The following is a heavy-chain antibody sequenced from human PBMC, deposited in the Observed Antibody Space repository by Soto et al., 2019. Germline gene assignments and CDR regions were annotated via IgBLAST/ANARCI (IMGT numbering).Heavy chain of an antibody. CDR3: ARAGYGEHAAEYFQH. CDR1: GFTFSSYA. V-gene: IGHV3-30-3*01. CDR2: ISYDGSNK. Sequence: QVQLVESGGGVVQPGRSLRLSCAASGFTFSSYAMHWVRQAPGKGLAWVAVISYDGSNKYYADSVKGRFTISRDNSKNTLYLQMNSLRAEDTAVYYCARAGYGEHAAEYFQHWGQGTLVTVSS. J-gene: IGHJ1*01. D-gene: IGHD4-17*01.